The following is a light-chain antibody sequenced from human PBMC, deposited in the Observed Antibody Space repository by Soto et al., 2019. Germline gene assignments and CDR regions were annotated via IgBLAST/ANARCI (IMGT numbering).Light chain of an antibody. CDR2: DAS. CDR1: QSVSSN. Sequence: EIVMTQSPATLSVSPGERATLSCRASQSVSSNLAWYQQKPGQAPRLLIYDASNRATGIPARFSGSGSGTDFTLTISSLEPEDSAVYYCQHRSTWPRTFGGGTKVEIK. V-gene: IGKV3-11*01. CDR3: QHRSTWPRT. J-gene: IGKJ4*01.